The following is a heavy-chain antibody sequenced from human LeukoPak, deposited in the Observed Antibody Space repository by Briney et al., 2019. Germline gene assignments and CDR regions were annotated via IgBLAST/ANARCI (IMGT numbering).Heavy chain of an antibody. CDR3: AKDKEYCSGGSCYPLYYFDY. J-gene: IGHJ4*02. Sequence: PGRSLRLSCAASGFTFSSYGMHWVRQAPGKGLEWVAVISYDGSIKEYADSVKGRFTISRDNSKNTLYLQMNSLRAEDTAVFYCAKDKEYCSGGSCYPLYYFDYWGQGTLVTVSS. CDR1: GFTFSSYG. CDR2: ISYDGSIK. D-gene: IGHD2-15*01. V-gene: IGHV3-30*18.